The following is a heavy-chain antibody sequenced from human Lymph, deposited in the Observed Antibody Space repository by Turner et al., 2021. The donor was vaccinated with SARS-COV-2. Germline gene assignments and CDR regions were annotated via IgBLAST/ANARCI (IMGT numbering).Heavy chain of an antibody. CDR2: IDSGGST. J-gene: IGHJ3*02. CDR1: GFTVSSNY. Sequence: EVQLVESGGGLILPGGSLRLSCAASGFTVSSNYMNWVRQASGKGLGWVSVIDSGGSTCYADSVKGRFTIYRDTSKNTLYLQMNSLRAEDTAVYYCARDLWGPIDIWGQGTMVTVSS. V-gene: IGHV3-53*01. CDR3: ARDLWGPIDI. D-gene: IGHD1-26*01.